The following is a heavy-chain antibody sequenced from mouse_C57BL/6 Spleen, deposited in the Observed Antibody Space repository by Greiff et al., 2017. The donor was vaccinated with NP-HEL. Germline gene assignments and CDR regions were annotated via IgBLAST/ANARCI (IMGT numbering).Heavy chain of an antibody. D-gene: IGHD2-1*01. V-gene: IGHV1-54*01. CDR3: ARSGYGNYWFAY. J-gene: IGHJ3*01. CDR1: GYAFTNYL. Sequence: VKLQESGAELVRPGTSVKVSCKASGYAFTNYLIEWVKQRPGQGLEWIGVINPGSGGTNYNEKFKGKATLTADKSSSTAYMQLSSLTSEDSAVYFCARSGYGNYWFAYWGQGTLVTVSA. CDR2: INPGSGGT.